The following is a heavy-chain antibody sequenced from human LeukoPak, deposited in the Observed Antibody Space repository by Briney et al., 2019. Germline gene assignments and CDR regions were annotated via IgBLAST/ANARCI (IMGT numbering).Heavy chain of an antibody. D-gene: IGHD3-10*01. V-gene: IGHV4-4*07. CDR3: AREKYYGSGNFFDY. CDR2: IYTSGST. Sequence: SETLSLTCTVSGYSISSGYYWSWIRQPAGKGLEWIGRIYTSGSTNYNPSLKSRVTMSVDTSKNQLSLKLSSVTAADTAVYYCAREKYYGSGNFFDYWGQGTLVTVSS. CDR1: GYSISSGYY. J-gene: IGHJ4*02.